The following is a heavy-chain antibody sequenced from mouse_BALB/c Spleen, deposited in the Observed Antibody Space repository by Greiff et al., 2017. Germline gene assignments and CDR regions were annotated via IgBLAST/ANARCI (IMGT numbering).Heavy chain of an antibody. Sequence: VQLQQSGAELVRPGSSVKISCKASGYAFSSYWMNWVKQRPEQGLEWIGWIDPENGDTEYAPKFQGKATMTADTSSNTAYLQLSSLTSEDTAVYYCNARTYYGNYGIYAMDYWGQGTSVTVSS. V-gene: IGHV14-4*02. J-gene: IGHJ4*01. CDR3: NARTYYGNYGIYAMDY. D-gene: IGHD2-10*01. CDR1: GYAFSSYW. CDR2: IDPENGDT.